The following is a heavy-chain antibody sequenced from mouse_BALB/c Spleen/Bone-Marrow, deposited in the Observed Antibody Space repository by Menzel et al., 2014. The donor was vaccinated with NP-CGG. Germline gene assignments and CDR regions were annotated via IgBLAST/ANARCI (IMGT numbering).Heavy chain of an antibody. V-gene: IGHV1S81*02. Sequence: VQLHQSGAELVKPGASVELSCKASGYTFTSYYMYWVKQRPGQGLEWIGEINPSNGGTNFNEKFKSKATLTVDKSSNTAYVQLSSLTSEDSAVYHCTRSNYGYWFFDVWGAGTTVTVSS. CDR1: GYTFTSYY. J-gene: IGHJ1*01. CDR2: INPSNGGT. CDR3: TRSNYGYWFFDV. D-gene: IGHD1-1*01.